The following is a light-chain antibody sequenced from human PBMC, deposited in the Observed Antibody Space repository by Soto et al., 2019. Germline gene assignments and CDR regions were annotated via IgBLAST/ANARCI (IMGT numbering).Light chain of an antibody. J-gene: IGLJ3*02. CDR2: SSD. CDR1: SSNIGRNT. Sequence: QSVLTQPPSAAGTPGQRVSISCSGSSSNIGRNTVKWYRQLPGTAPKLLIGSSDHRPSGVPDRFSASQSGTSASLAIRGLQSEDEADYICAAWDDSLNAWAFGGGTKLTVL. CDR3: AAWDDSLNAWA. V-gene: IGLV1-44*01.